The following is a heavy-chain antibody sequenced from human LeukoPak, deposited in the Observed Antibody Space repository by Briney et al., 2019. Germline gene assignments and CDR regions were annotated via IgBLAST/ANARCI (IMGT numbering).Heavy chain of an antibody. CDR1: GFTFSSYA. CDR2: ISGSGFT. D-gene: IGHD6-6*01. V-gene: IGHV3-23*01. Sequence: PGGSLRLSXAASGFTFSSYAMSWVRQAPGKGLEWVSAISGSGFTYYADSVKGRFTISRDNSKNTLYLQMNSLRAEDTAVYYCARGLYSSSPWGPGTLVTVSS. J-gene: IGHJ4*02. CDR3: ARGLYSSSP.